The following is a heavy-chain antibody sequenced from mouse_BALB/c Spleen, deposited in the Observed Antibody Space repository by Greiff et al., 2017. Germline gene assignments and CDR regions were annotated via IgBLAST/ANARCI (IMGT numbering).Heavy chain of an antibody. Sequence: EVKLMESGGGLVQPGGSRKLSCAASGFTFSSFGMHWVRQAPEKGLEWVAYISSGSSTTYYADTVKGRFTISRDKPKNTLFLQMTSLRSEDTAMFYSVYGYDLAYWGQGTLVTVSA. D-gene: IGHD2-2*01. CDR1: GFTFSSFG. V-gene: IGHV5-17*02. CDR3: VYGYDLAY. CDR2: ISSGSSTT. J-gene: IGHJ3*01.